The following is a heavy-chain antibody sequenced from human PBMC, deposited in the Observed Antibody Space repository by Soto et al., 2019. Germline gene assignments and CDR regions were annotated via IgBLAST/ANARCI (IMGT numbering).Heavy chain of an antibody. Sequence: KSSETLSLTCTVSGGSVSSGSYYWSWIRQPPGKGLEWIGYIYYSGSTNYNPSLKSRVTISVDTSKNQFSLKLSSVTAADTAVYYCARANTLPPPRELLKGGWFDPWGQGTLVTVSS. V-gene: IGHV4-61*01. CDR2: IYYSGST. CDR1: GGSVSSGSYY. D-gene: IGHD1-26*01. CDR3: ARANTLPPPRELLKGGWFDP. J-gene: IGHJ5*02.